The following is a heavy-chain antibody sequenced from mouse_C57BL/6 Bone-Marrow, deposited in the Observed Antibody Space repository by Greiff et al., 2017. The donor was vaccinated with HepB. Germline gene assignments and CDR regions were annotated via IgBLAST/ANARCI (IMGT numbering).Heavy chain of an antibody. J-gene: IGHJ1*03. CDR3: GAQGGLTYWYFGV. V-gene: IGHV14-3*01. D-gene: IGHD3-1*01. CDR1: GFNIKNPY. CDR2: IDPANGNT. Sequence: EVQLHQSVAELVRPGASVKLSCTASGFNIKNPYMHWVKQRPEQGLEWIGRIDPANGNTKYAPKFQGKAPITADPSSNPTYLQLSSLTSDDTSIYYCGAQGGLTYWYFGVWGTGTTVTVSS.